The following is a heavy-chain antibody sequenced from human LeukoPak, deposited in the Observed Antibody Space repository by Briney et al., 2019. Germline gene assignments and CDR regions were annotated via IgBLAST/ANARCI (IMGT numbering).Heavy chain of an antibody. CDR1: GFTFSSYA. J-gene: IGHJ4*02. Sequence: GGSLRLSCAASGFTFSSYAMHWVRQAPGKGLEWVAVISYDGSNKYYADSVKGRFTISRDNSKNTLYLQMSSLRAEDTAVYYCASGTYFDYWGQGTLVTVSS. V-gene: IGHV3-30-3*01. CDR3: ASGTYFDY. D-gene: IGHD1-7*01. CDR2: ISYDGSNK.